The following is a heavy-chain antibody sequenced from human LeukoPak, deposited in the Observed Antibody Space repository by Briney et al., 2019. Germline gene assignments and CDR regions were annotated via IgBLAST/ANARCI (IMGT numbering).Heavy chain of an antibody. V-gene: IGHV1-8*01. Sequence: ASVKVSCKASGYTFTSYDINWVRQATGQGLEWMGWMNPNSGNTGYAQKFQGRVTMTRNTSISTAYMGLSSLRSEDTAVYYCARVSSGITGTTRSYYYYMDVWGKGTTVTVSS. D-gene: IGHD1-7*01. CDR3: ARVSSGITGTTRSYYYYMDV. CDR1: GYTFTSYD. CDR2: MNPNSGNT. J-gene: IGHJ6*03.